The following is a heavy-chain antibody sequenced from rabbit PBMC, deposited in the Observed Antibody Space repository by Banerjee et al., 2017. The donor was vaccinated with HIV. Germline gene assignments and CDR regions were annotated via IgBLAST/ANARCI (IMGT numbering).Heavy chain of an antibody. J-gene: IGHJ4*01. D-gene: IGHD6-1*01. V-gene: IGHV1S45*01. CDR3: ARRLGHAGDGYANL. CDR1: GFSFSSSYW. CDR2: IYTGDGNT. Sequence: QEQLEESGGDLVKPEGSLTLTCTASGFSFSSSYWICWVRQAPGKGLEWIACIYTGDGNTYYASWAKGRFTISKTSSTTVTLQMTSLTVADTATYFCARRLGHAGDGYANLWGPGTLVTVS.